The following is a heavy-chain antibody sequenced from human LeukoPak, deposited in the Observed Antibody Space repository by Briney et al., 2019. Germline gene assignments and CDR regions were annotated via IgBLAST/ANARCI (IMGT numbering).Heavy chain of an antibody. J-gene: IGHJ4*02. CDR2: INPSGDRT. Sequence: ASVTVTCKASGYTFTSYYIHWVRQAPGQGLEWMGIINPSGDRTTYAQKFQGRVTMTRDTSTSTVYMELSSLRSEDTAAYYCARDLSPAGSGGSCPADWGQASLVTVSS. V-gene: IGHV1-46*01. D-gene: IGHD2-15*01. CDR1: GYTFTSYY. CDR3: ARDLSPAGSGGSCPAD.